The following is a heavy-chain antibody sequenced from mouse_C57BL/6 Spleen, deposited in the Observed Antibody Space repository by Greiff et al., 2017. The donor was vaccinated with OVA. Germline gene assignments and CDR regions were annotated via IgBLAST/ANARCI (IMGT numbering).Heavy chain of an antibody. J-gene: IGHJ2*01. CDR1: GYAFSSSW. Sequence: VQVVESGPELVKPGASVKISCKASGYAFSSSWMNWVKQRPGKGLEWIGRIYPGDGDTNYNGKFKGKATLTADKSSSTAYMQLSSLTSEDSAVYFCAIANNCDYWGQGTTLTVSS. D-gene: IGHD1-1*01. V-gene: IGHV1-82*01. CDR3: AIANNCDY. CDR2: IYPGDGDT.